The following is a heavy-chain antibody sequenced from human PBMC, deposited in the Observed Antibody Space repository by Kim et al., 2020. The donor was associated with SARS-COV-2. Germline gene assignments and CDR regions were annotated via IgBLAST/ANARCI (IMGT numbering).Heavy chain of an antibody. CDR2: INAGNGNT. CDR1: GYTFTSYA. Sequence: ASVKVSCKASGYTFTSYAMHWVRQAPGQRLEWMGWINAGNGNTKYSQKFQGRVIITRDTSASTAYMELSSLRSEDTAVYYCAREGPMVDYYYYGMDVWGQGTTVTVSS. D-gene: IGHD3-10*01. V-gene: IGHV1-3*01. J-gene: IGHJ6*02. CDR3: AREGPMVDYYYYGMDV.